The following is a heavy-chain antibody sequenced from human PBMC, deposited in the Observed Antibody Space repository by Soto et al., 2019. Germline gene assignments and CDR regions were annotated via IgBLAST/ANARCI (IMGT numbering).Heavy chain of an antibody. D-gene: IGHD2-15*01. Sequence: SETLSLTCAVYGGSFSGYYWSWIRQPPGKGLEWIGEINHSGSTNYNPSLKSRVTISVDTSKNQFSLKLSSVTAADTAVYYCARGVVVAATWSVYYYYGMDVWGQGATVTVSS. CDR2: INHSGST. V-gene: IGHV4-34*01. CDR1: GGSFSGYY. J-gene: IGHJ6*02. CDR3: ARGVVVAATWSVYYYYGMDV.